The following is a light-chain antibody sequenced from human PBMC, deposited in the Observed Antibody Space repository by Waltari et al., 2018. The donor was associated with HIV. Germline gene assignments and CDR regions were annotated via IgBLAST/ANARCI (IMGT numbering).Light chain of an antibody. V-gene: IGKV4-1*01. CDR1: QSVLYSSSNKNY. Sequence: DIVMTQSPDSLAVSLGERATINCKSSQSVLYSSSNKNYLAWYQQKPGQPPKRLIYWESTRESGVPDRFSGSGSGTDFTLTISSLQAEDVAVYYCQQYYSTPPSFGQGTKLEIK. J-gene: IGKJ2*03. CDR2: WES. CDR3: QQYYSTPPS.